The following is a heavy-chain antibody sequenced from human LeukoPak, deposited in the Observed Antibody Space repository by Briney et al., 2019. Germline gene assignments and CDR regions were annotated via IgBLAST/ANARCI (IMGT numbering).Heavy chain of an antibody. D-gene: IGHD1-26*01. CDR2: ISSSSSYI. Sequence: GGSLRLSCAAFGFTFSSYSMNWVRQAPGKGLEWVSSISSSSSYIYYADSVKGRFTISRDNAKNSLYLQMNSLRAEDTAVYYCARDPGVLVGAPGYWGQGTLLTVSS. V-gene: IGHV3-21*01. CDR3: ARDPGVLVGAPGY. CDR1: GFTFSSYS. J-gene: IGHJ4*02.